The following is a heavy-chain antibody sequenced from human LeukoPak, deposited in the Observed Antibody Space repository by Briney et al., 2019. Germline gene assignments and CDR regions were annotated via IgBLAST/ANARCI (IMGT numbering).Heavy chain of an antibody. J-gene: IGHJ6*03. CDR1: GGSISSYY. Sequence: SETLSLTCTVSGGSISSYYWSWIRQPPGKGLEWIGYIYYSGSTNYNPSLKSRVTISVDTSKNQFSLKLSSVTAADTAVYYCARAPDYDFWSGYYPGYYYYMDVWGKGTTVTVSS. D-gene: IGHD3-3*01. CDR2: IYYSGST. V-gene: IGHV4-59*01. CDR3: ARAPDYDFWSGYYPGYYYYMDV.